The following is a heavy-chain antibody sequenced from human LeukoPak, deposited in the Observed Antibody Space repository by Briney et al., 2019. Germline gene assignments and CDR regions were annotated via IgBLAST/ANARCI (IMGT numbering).Heavy chain of an antibody. CDR3: VRGSDGLDV. J-gene: IGHJ6*02. D-gene: IGHD3-16*01. CDR2: IDTAGDT. V-gene: IGHV3-13*04. CDR1: GFTLSSYD. Sequence: GGSLRLSCAASGFTLSSYDMYWVRQAAGAGLEWVSSIDTAGDTYYPGSVKGRFTISRENAKNSFYLQMNGVRAGDTAVYYCVRGSDGLDVWGQGTTVTVSS.